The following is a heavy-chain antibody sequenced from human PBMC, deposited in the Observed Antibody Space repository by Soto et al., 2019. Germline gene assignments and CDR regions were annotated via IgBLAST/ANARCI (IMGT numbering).Heavy chain of an antibody. CDR2: LNHSGST. J-gene: IGHJ4*02. D-gene: IGHD2-2*01. Sequence: QVQLQQWGAGLLKPSETLSLTCAVYGGSFSGYYWSWIRQPPGKGLEWIGELNHSGSTNYNPSLKRRVTISLDTSKNQSSLRLSSVTAADPAVYYCSIGILPTYYLDYWGQQTLVTVSS. V-gene: IGHV4-34*01. CDR1: GGSFSGYY. CDR3: SIGILPTYYLDY.